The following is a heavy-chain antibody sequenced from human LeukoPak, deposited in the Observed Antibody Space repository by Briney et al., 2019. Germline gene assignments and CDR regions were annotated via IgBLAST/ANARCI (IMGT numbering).Heavy chain of an antibody. Sequence: SETLSLTCTVSGGSISSSSYYWGWIRQPPGKGLEWIGSSYYSGSTYYNPSLKSRVTISVDTSKNQFSLKLSSVTAADTAVYYCARLTYSGSYYGRAGIRYYFDYWGQGTLVTVSS. CDR1: GGSISSSSYY. CDR3: ARLTYSGSYYGRAGIRYYFDY. V-gene: IGHV4-39*01. J-gene: IGHJ4*02. D-gene: IGHD1-26*01. CDR2: SYYSGST.